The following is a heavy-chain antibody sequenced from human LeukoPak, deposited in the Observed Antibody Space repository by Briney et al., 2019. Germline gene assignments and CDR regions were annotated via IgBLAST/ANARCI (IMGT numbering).Heavy chain of an antibody. Sequence: GGSLRLSCAASGFTFSSYAMHWVRQAPGKGLVWVAVISYDESNKYYADSVKGRFTISRDNSKNTLYLQMNSLRAEDTAVYYCATAGTKSRFDYWGQGTLVTVSS. CDR3: ATAGTKSRFDY. CDR1: GFTFSSYA. J-gene: IGHJ4*02. CDR2: ISYDESNK. D-gene: IGHD1-7*01. V-gene: IGHV3-30-3*01.